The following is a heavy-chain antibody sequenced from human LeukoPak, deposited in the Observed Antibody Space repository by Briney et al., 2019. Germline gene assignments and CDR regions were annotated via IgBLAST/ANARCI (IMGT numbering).Heavy chain of an antibody. CDR3: VRQFAS. J-gene: IGHJ4*02. CDR1: GFTFSDHI. Sequence: GGSLGLSCAASGFTFSDHIMDWVRQLPGKRLEWVAYVSGSGSTVYYADSVKGRFTISRDNGKSSLYLQMNSLRVEDTALYYCVRQFASWGQGTLVTVSS. CDR2: VSGSGSTV. V-gene: IGHV3-48*01.